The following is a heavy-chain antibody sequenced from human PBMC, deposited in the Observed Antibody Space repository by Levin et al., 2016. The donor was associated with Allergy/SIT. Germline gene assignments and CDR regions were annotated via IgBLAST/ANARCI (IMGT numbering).Heavy chain of an antibody. CDR2: IIPIFGTA. J-gene: IGHJ3*02. Sequence: WVRQAPGQGLEWMGGIIPIFGTANYAQKFQGRVTITADKSTSTAYMELSSLRSEDTAVYYCASAISAQIYYDSSGYYELSGAFDIWGQGTMVTVSS. V-gene: IGHV1-69*06. D-gene: IGHD3-22*01. CDR3: ASAISAQIYYDSSGYYELSGAFDI.